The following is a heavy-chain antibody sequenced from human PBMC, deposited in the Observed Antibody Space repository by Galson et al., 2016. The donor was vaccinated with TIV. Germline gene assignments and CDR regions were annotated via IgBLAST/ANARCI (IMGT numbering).Heavy chain of an antibody. CDR2: IIPIFGMT. CDR3: ARALDTSTNTAYFSYYGLDV. V-gene: IGHV1-69*13. Sequence: SVKVSCKASGGTFSSYAISWVRQAPGQGLEWMGGIIPIFGMTNYAQKFQGRVTITADESTSTIYMELSNLRSADTADYFCARALDTSTNTAYFSYYGLDVWGQGTTVTVSS. D-gene: IGHD5-18*01. J-gene: IGHJ6*02. CDR1: GGTFSSYA.